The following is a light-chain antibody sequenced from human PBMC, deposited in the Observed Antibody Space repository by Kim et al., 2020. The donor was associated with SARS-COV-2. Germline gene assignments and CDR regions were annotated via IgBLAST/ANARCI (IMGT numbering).Light chain of an antibody. J-gene: IGLJ2*01. V-gene: IGLV2-8*01. CDR3: SSYAGSNNLV. CDR2: EVS. CDR1: SSDVVGNTY. Sequence: QPATSAGTGTSSDVVGNTYAPWYQQHPGKAPKLMIYEVSKRPSGVPDRFSGSKSGNTASLTVSGLQAEDEADYYCSSYAGSNNLVFGGGTQLTVL.